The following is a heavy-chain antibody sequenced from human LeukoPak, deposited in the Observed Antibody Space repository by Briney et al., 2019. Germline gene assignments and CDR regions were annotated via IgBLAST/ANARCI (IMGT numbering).Heavy chain of an antibody. CDR1: GFSLSTSGVG. Sequence: SGPTLVKPKQTLTLTCTFSGFSLSTSGVGVGWIRQPPGKALEWLALIYWDDDKRYSPSLKSRLTITKDTSKNQVVLTMTNMGPVDTATYYCAHSTYCTSTSCYIKSWFDPWGQGTLVTVSS. V-gene: IGHV2-5*02. J-gene: IGHJ5*02. CDR2: IYWDDDK. CDR3: AHSTYCTSTSCYIKSWFDP. D-gene: IGHD2-2*02.